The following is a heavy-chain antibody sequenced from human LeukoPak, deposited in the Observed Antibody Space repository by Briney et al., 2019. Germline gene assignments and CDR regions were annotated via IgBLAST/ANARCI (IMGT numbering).Heavy chain of an antibody. CDR1: GYTFTGYY. D-gene: IGHD3-10*01. V-gene: IGHV1-2*02. Sequence: ASVKVSCKASGYTFTGYYMHWVRQAPGQGLEWMGWINPNSGGTNYAQKFQGRVTITRDTSISTAYMELSRLRSDDTAVDYCARDLEGAMVRGEDFDYWGQGTLVTVSS. CDR3: ARDLEGAMVRGEDFDY. CDR2: INPNSGGT. J-gene: IGHJ4*02.